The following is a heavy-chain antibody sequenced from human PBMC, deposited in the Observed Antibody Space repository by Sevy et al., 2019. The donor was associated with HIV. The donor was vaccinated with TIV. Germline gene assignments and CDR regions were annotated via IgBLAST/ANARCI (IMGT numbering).Heavy chain of an antibody. CDR3: ARRALGGPDI. J-gene: IGHJ3*02. CDR2: IYRDGIV. V-gene: IGHV4-59*01. D-gene: IGHD6-25*01. CDR1: GGSFSDYY. Sequence: SETLSLTCTLSGGSFSDYYWTWIRQSPGKGLEWIGYIYRDGIVDYNPSLKSRVSILKDRSRSQLSLRLSSLTAADTAVYYCARRALGGPDIWGSGTMVTVSS.